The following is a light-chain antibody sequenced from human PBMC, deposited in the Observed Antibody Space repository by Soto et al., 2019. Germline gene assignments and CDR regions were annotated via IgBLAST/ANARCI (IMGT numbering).Light chain of an antibody. J-gene: IGKJ3*01. Sequence: DIQMTQSPPSLSASVGDRVTITCQASQDIRNYLNCYQQKPGKAPKLLIYDASNLETGVPSRFGGSGSGTDFTFSMSSRQPEDIATYYSQQYGNLPSFTFGPGTKVDIK. CDR3: QQYGNLPSFT. V-gene: IGKV1-33*01. CDR2: DAS. CDR1: QDIRNY.